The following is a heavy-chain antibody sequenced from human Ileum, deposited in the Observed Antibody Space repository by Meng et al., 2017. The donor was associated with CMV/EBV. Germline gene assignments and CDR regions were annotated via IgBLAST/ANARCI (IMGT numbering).Heavy chain of an antibody. V-gene: IGHV3-30*02. J-gene: IGHJ3*02. CDR1: GFTFSSYG. Sequence: GESLKISCAASGFTFSSYGMHWVRHAPGKGLEWVAYIGYDGRNKYYGDSAKGRLVISRDNADYQLYLQMNSLRVEDTAVYFCAKGGRGGNDGLDIWGQGKLV. D-gene: IGHD3-16*01. CDR2: IGYDGRNK. CDR3: AKGGRGGNDGLDI.